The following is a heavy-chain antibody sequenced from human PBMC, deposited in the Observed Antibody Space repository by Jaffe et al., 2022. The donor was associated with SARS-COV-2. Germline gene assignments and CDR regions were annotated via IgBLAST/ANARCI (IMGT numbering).Heavy chain of an antibody. CDR1: GFTFSSYG. V-gene: IGHV3-30*18. CDR3: AKDVVDVWDHGWAKYYYYGMDV. D-gene: IGHD2-21*01. Sequence: QVQLVESGGGVVQPGRSLRLSCAASGFTFSSYGMHWVRQAPGKGLEWVAVISYDGSNKYYADSVKGRFTISRDNSKNTLYLQMNSLRAEDTAVYYCAKDVVDVWDHGWAKYYYYGMDVWGQGTTVTVSS. CDR2: ISYDGSNK. J-gene: IGHJ6*02.